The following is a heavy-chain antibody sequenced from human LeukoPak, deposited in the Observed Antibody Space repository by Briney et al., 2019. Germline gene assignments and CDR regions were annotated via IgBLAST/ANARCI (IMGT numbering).Heavy chain of an antibody. CDR3: AKDGYYETLTGYFDY. CDR1: GFTFSSYG. Sequence: GGSLRLSCAASGFTFSSYGMSWVRQAPGKGLEWGSGISSSGGTAYYADSVRGRFTVSRDNSKNTLFLQMNSLRVEDTALYYCAKDGYYETLTGYFDYWGQGMLVTVSS. D-gene: IGHD3-9*01. CDR2: ISSSGGTA. J-gene: IGHJ4*02. V-gene: IGHV3-23*01.